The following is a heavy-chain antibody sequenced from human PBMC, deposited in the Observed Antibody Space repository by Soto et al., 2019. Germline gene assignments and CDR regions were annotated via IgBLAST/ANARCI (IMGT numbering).Heavy chain of an antibody. J-gene: IGHJ1*01. V-gene: IGHV4-39*01. D-gene: IGHD3-10*01. Sequence: SETLSLTCTVSGGSISSSSYYWGWIRQPPGKGLEWIGSIYYSGSTYYNPSLKSRVTISVDTSKNQFSLKLSSVTAADTAVYYCASLTPGGGTEYFQHWGQGTLVTVSS. CDR3: ASLTPGGGTEYFQH. CDR1: GGSISSSSYY. CDR2: IYYSGST.